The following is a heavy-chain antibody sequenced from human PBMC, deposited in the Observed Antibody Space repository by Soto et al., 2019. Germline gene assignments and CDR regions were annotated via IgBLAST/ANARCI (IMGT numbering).Heavy chain of an antibody. D-gene: IGHD3-16*01. CDR3: ARGGDY. CDR1: GDSIGSSTNY. V-gene: IGHV4-39*07. J-gene: IGHJ4*02. CDR2: IYHSGNT. Sequence: SETLSLTCSVSGDSIGSSTNYWGWIRQPPGKGLEWIGTIYHSGNTYYNPTLKSRVTISVDTSKNQFSLKLSSVTAADTAVYYCARGGDYWGQGTLGTV.